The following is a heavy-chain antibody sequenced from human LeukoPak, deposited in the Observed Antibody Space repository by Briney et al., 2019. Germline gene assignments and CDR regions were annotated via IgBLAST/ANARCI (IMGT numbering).Heavy chain of an antibody. V-gene: IGHV3-23*01. Sequence: GGSLRLSCAASGFTFSSYALSWVRQAPGKGLEWVSAISDSGGSTYYADSVKGRFTISRDNSKNTLYLQMNSLRAEDTAVYYCATYDFWSGYGVGYWGRGTLVTVSS. J-gene: IGHJ4*02. D-gene: IGHD3-3*01. CDR2: ISDSGGST. CDR3: ATYDFWSGYGVGY. CDR1: GFTFSSYA.